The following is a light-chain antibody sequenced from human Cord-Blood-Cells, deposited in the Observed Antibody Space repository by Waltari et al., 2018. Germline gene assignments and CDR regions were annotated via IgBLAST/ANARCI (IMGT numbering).Light chain of an antibody. CDR3: NSRESSGNPLWV. CDR2: GKN. V-gene: IGLV3-19*01. J-gene: IGLJ3*02. CDR1: SLRSYY. Sequence: SSELTQDPAVSVALGQTVRITCQGDSLRSYYASWYQQKPGQAPVLVIYGKNNRPSGIPDRFSGSSSGNTASLTITGAQAEDEADYYCNSRESSGNPLWVFGGGTKLTVL.